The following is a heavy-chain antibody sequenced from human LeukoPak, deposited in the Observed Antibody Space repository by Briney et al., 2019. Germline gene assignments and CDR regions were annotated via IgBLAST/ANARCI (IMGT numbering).Heavy chain of an antibody. Sequence: ASVKVSCKASGCTFTSYYMHWVRQAPGQGLEWMGIINPSGGSTSYAQKFQGRVTMTRDTSTSTVYMELSSLRSEDTAVYYCARDRRGITTVTTAWDYWGQGTLVTVSS. CDR1: GCTFTSYY. J-gene: IGHJ4*02. D-gene: IGHD4-17*01. V-gene: IGHV1-46*01. CDR3: ARDRRGITTVTTAWDY. CDR2: INPSGGST.